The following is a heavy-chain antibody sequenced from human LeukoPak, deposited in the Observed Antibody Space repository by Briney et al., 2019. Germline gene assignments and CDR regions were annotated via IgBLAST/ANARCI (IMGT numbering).Heavy chain of an antibody. D-gene: IGHD1-26*01. V-gene: IGHV3-23*01. J-gene: IGHJ4*02. CDR1: GFTFSSYA. CDR3: AKDDRIVGDSDGGY. Sequence: GGSLRLSCAASGFTFSSYAMSWVRQAPGKGLEWVSAISVIGGSTYYADSVKGRFTISRDNSKKTLYLQMTSLRAEDPAVYYCAKDDRIVGDSDGGYWGQGTLVTVSS. CDR2: ISVIGGST.